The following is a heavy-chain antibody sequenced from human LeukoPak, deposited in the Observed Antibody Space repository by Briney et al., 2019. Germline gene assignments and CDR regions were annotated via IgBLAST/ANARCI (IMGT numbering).Heavy chain of an antibody. CDR3: AKAEPDYGDSFDY. V-gene: IGHV3-30*18. CDR1: GFSFSSYA. J-gene: IGHJ4*02. Sequence: TGGSLRLSCVASGFSFSSYAMHWVRQAPGKGLEWVAVISYDGSNKYYADSVKGRFTISRDNSKNTLYLQMNSLRAEDTAVYYCAKAEPDYGDSFDYWGQGTLVTVSS. D-gene: IGHD4-17*01. CDR2: ISYDGSNK.